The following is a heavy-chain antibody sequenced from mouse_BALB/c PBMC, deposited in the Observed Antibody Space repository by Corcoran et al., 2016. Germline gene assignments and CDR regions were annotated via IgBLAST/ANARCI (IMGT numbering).Heavy chain of an antibody. V-gene: IGHV9-3-1*01. J-gene: IGHJ3*01. CDR1: GYTFTNYG. Sequence: QIQLVQSGPELKKPGETVKISCKASGYTFTNYGMNWVKQAPGKGLKWMGWINTYTGEPTYADDFKGRFAFSLETSASIAYLQINNLKNEDTATYFCASYGSSYGWFAYWGQGTLVTVSA. D-gene: IGHD1-1*01. CDR2: INTYTGEP. CDR3: ASYGSSYGWFAY.